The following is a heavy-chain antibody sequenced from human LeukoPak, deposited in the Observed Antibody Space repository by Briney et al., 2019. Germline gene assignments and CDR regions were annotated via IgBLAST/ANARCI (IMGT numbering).Heavy chain of an antibody. CDR2: IIPIFGTA. D-gene: IGHD3-16*02. J-gene: IGHJ4*02. Sequence: SVKVSCKASGGTFSSYAISWVRQAPGQGLEWMGGIIPIFGTANYAQKFQGRVTITADESTSTAYMELSSLRSEDTAVYDCARNNHRGVIVPYFDYWGQGTLVTVSS. CDR1: GGTFSSYA. V-gene: IGHV1-69*13. CDR3: ARNNHRGVIVPYFDY.